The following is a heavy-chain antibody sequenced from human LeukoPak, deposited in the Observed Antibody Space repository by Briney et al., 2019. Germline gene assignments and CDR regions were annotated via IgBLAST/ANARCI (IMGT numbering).Heavy chain of an antibody. CDR3: ARDELELQGFDY. D-gene: IGHD1-7*01. CDR2: ISSSSSYI. CDR1: GFTFSSYS. Sequence: GGSLGLSCAASGFTFSSYSMNWVRQAPGKGLEWVSSISSSSSYIYYADSVKGRFTISRDNAKNSLYLQMNSLRAEDTAVYYCARDELELQGFDYWGQGTLVTVSS. J-gene: IGHJ4*02. V-gene: IGHV3-21*01.